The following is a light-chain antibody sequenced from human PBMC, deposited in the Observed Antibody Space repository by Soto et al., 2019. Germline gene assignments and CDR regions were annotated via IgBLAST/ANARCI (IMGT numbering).Light chain of an antibody. V-gene: IGLV6-57*04. J-gene: IGLJ2*01. CDR3: QSYDSSNHGYLV. CDR1: SGSIASNY. CDR2: EDN. Sequence: NFMLTQPHSVSESPGKTVTISCTRSSGSIASNYVQWYQQRPGSAPTTVIYEDNQRPSGVPDRFSGSIDSSSNSASLTISGLKTEDEADYYWQSYDSSNHGYLVFGGGTKLTVL.